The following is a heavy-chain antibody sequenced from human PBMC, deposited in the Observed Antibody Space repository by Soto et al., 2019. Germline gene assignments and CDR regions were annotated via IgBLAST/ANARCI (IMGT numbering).Heavy chain of an antibody. CDR3: ARAGGLGAVAVDY. Sequence: SETLSLTCTVSGGSISSSSYYWGWIRQPPGKGLEWIGSIYYSGSTYYNPSLKSRVTISVDTSKNQFSLELSSVTAADTAVYYCARAGGLGAVAVDYWGQGTLVTVSS. V-gene: IGHV4-39*01. CDR1: GGSISSSSYY. CDR2: IYYSGST. J-gene: IGHJ4*02. D-gene: IGHD6-19*01.